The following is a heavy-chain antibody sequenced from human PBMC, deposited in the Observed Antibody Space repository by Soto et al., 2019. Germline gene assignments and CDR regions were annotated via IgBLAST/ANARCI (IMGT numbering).Heavy chain of an antibody. D-gene: IGHD1-1*01. Sequence: EVQLLESGGGLVQPGGSLRLSCAVSGFTFSTYAMSWVRQAPGKGLEWVSAVSGSGGTTYYADSVKGRFTISKDNSKNTLYLQMSSLRAEDTAVYYCAKWFTGGYNPPFDYWGQGTLVTVSS. CDR2: VSGSGGTT. CDR3: AKWFTGGYNPPFDY. J-gene: IGHJ4*02. CDR1: GFTFSTYA. V-gene: IGHV3-23*01.